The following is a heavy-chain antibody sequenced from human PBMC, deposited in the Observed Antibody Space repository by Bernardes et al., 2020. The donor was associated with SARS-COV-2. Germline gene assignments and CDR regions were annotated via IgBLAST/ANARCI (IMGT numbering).Heavy chain of an antibody. D-gene: IGHD3-10*01. Sequence: GGSLRLSCAASGFSVSAYWMHWVRQAPGEGLVWVSRINEDGNRTDYAASVRGRFTISRDNAKNTVNLQMNSLRLEDTGVYYCARDMVGPYDQWGQGTLVTVSA. J-gene: IGHJ5*02. CDR2: INEDGNRT. CDR3: ARDMVGPYDQ. V-gene: IGHV3-74*01. CDR1: GFSVSAYW.